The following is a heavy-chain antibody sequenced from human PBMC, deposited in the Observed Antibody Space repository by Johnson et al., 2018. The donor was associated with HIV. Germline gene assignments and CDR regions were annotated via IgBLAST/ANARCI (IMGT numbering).Heavy chain of an antibody. V-gene: IGHV3-7*05. CDR1: GFTFSGYW. CDR3: ARELGGSSLPFGGFDI. J-gene: IGHJ3*02. CDR2: IKQDGSQK. Sequence: VHLVESGGGVVQPGRSLRLSCAASGFTFSGYWMSWVRQAPGKGLEWVANIKQDGSQKYYVDSVKGRFTISRDNAKNSVYLQMNSLRAEDTAVYYCARELGGSSLPFGGFDIWGQGTMVTVSS. D-gene: IGHD6-13*01.